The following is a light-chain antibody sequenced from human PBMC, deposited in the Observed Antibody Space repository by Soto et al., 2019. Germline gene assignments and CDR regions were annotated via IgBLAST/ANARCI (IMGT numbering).Light chain of an antibody. V-gene: IGKV3-11*01. CDR1: QSVDIY. CDR2: DAS. J-gene: IGKJ4*01. CDR3: QERTSLFT. Sequence: ELVLTQSPATLYLSPGERATLSCRTSQSVDIYLSWYQQKPGQAPRLLIHDASNRVTGIPARFSGSGAGTDFTLTISNLEPEDFADYYCQERTSLFTFGGGTRVEFK.